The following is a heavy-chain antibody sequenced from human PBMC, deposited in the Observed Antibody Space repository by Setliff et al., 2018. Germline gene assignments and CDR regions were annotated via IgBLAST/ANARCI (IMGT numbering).Heavy chain of an antibody. J-gene: IGHJ4*02. V-gene: IGHV1-18*01. CDR3: ARDSHQWDPLYFDS. CDR2: ISPIYDYT. D-gene: IGHD1-26*01. Sequence: GASVKVSCKASGFVFTNYAITWVRQAPGQGLEWMGWISPIYDYTNYAQKFQDRVTITADTSTNTKYMELRSLGSDDTAVYYCARDSHQWDPLYFDSWGQGTLVTVSS. CDR1: GFVFTNYA.